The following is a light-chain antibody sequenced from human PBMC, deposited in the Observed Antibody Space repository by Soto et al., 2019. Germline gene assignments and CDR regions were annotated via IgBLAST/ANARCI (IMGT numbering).Light chain of an antibody. J-gene: IGKJ1*01. CDR3: MQALQTPWT. CDR2: LAS. Sequence: DLVMTQSPLSLLVTHGEPASISCRSTKSLLHSNGYNYLDWYLQTQGQPPQILIYLASNRASGVPDRFSGSGSGTDFTLKISRVEAEDVGVYYCMQALQTPWTFGQGTKVDIK. CDR1: KSLLHSNGYNY. V-gene: IGKV2-28*01.